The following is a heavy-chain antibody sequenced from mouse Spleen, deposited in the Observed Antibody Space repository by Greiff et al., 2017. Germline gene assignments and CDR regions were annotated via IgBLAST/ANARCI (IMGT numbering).Heavy chain of an antibody. CDR1: GYAFSSSW. D-gene: IGHD1-1*01. CDR3: ARRDYGRGDFDY. Sequence: VQLQQSGPELVKPGASVKISCKASGYAFSSSWMNWVKQRPGKGLEWIGRIYPGDGDTNYNGKFKGKATLTADKSSSTAYMQLSSLTSEDSAVYFCARRDYGRGDFDYWGQGTTLTVSS. V-gene: IGHV1-82*01. J-gene: IGHJ2*01. CDR2: IYPGDGDT.